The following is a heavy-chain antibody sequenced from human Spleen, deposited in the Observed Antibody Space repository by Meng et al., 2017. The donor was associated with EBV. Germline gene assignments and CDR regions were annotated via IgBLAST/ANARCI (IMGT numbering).Heavy chain of an antibody. Sequence: QVRLVHSGAEVKKPGASVKVSCKASGYTSTNYDINWVRQSPGQGLEWMGWVDPNTDSTGYAQKFQGRLTMTWDAAISTFYMELSSLTSADTAVYYCARGRGGFDPLDSWGQGTLVTVSS. V-gene: IGHV1-8*01. CDR1: GYTSTNYD. CDR2: VDPNTDST. D-gene: IGHD5-12*01. CDR3: ARGRGGFDPLDS. J-gene: IGHJ4*02.